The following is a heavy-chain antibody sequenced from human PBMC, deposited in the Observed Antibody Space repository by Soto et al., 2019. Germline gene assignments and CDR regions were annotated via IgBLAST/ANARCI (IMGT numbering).Heavy chain of an antibody. J-gene: IGHJ6*02. CDR1: GYTFTGYY. V-gene: IGHV1-2*04. CDR3: ARDRFLDKAMDV. Sequence: ASVKVSCKASGYTFTGYYMHWVRQAPGQGLEWMGWISPNSGGTNYAQKFQGWVTMTRDTSISTAYMELSRLRSDDTAVYYCARDRFLDKAMDVWGQGTTVTVSS. D-gene: IGHD3-3*01. CDR2: ISPNSGGT.